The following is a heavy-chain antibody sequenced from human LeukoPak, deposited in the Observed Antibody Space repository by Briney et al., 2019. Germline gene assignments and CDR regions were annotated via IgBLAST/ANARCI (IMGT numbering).Heavy chain of an antibody. Sequence: ASVKVSCKASGGTFSSYAISWVRQAPGQGLEWMGWISAYNGNTNYAQKLQGRVTMTTDTSTSTAYMELRSLRSDDTAVYYCARTLESYYYGSGSYSLGGYWGQGTLVTVSS. CDR2: ISAYNGNT. D-gene: IGHD3-10*01. CDR1: GGTFSSYA. J-gene: IGHJ4*02. V-gene: IGHV1-18*01. CDR3: ARTLESYYYGSGSYSLGGY.